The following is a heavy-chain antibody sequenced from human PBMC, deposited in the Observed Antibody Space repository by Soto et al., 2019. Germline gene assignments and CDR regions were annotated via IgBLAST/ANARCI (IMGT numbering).Heavy chain of an antibody. CDR1: GYTFTVYY. D-gene: IGHD1-1*01. Sequence: GASVKVSCKASGYTFTVYYMHWVRQAPGQGLEWMGWINPKSGGTMYPQKFQGRVTMTWDTSIGTAYMALTRLRSDDTAVYYCARDLAKGGGNAGFDYWGQGTLVTVSS. CDR2: INPKSGGT. V-gene: IGHV1-2*02. J-gene: IGHJ4*02. CDR3: ARDLAKGGGNAGFDY.